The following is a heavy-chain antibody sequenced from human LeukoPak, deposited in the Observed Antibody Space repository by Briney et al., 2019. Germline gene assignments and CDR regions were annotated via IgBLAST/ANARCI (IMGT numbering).Heavy chain of an antibody. V-gene: IGHV1-8*01. J-gene: IGHJ4*02. Sequence: ASVKVSCKASGYTFSSYDIHWVRQATGQGLEWMGWMNPYSGNTVYGRKFQGRVTITADESTSTAYMELSSLRSEDTAVYYCARDRGGYDLSYFGYWGQGTLVTVSS. CDR1: GYTFSSYD. CDR3: ARDRGGYDLSYFGY. D-gene: IGHD5-12*01. CDR2: MNPYSGNT.